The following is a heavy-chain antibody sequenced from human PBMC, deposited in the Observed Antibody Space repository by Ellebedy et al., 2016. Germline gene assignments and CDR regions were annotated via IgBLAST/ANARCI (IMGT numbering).Heavy chain of an antibody. CDR3: ARDREEMATHIDY. V-gene: IGHV3-11*01. D-gene: IGHD5-24*01. Sequence: GESLKISCAASGFTFSDYYMSWIRQAPGKGLEWVSYISSSGSTIYYADSVKGRFTISRDNAKNSLYLQMNSLRAEDTAVYYCARDREEMATHIDYWGQGTLVTVSS. CDR1: GFTFSDYY. CDR2: ISSSGSTI. J-gene: IGHJ4*02.